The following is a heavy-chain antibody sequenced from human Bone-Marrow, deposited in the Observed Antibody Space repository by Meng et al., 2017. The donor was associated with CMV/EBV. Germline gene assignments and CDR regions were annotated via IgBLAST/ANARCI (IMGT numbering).Heavy chain of an antibody. CDR2: IKQDGSEK. D-gene: IGHD3-16*01. Sequence: GESLKISCAASGFTFSSYWMSWVRQAPGKGLEWVANIKQDGSEKYYVDSVKGRFTISRDNAKNSLYLQMNSLRAEDTAVYYCARGGRNYDYVWGSSLVPSFASWGQGTLVTVSS. CDR3: ARGGRNYDYVWGSSLVPSFAS. CDR1: GFTFSSYW. V-gene: IGHV3-7*01. J-gene: IGHJ4*02.